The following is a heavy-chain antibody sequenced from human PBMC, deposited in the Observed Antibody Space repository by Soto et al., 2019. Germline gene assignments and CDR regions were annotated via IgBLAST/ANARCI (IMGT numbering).Heavy chain of an antibody. V-gene: IGHV3-73*01. CDR2: IRSKANSYAT. CDR1: GFTFSGSA. Sequence: GGSLRLSCAASGFTFSGSAMHWVRQASGKGLEWVGRIRSKANSYATAYAASVKGRFTISRDDSKNTAYLQMNSLKTEDTAVYYCTAPLLEWLLYGGDYYYGMDVWGQGTTVTVSS. CDR3: TAPLLEWLLYGGDYYYGMDV. J-gene: IGHJ6*02. D-gene: IGHD3-3*01.